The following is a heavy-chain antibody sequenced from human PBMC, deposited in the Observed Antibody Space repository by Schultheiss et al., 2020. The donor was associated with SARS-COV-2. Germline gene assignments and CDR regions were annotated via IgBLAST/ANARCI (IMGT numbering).Heavy chain of an antibody. V-gene: IGHV4-30-2*01. Sequence: SETLSLTCAVSGGSISSGGYSWSWIRQPPGKGLEWIGYIYHSGSTYYNPSLKSRVTISVDRSKNQFSLKLSSVTAADTAVYYCARDSGRGDAFDLWGQGTMVTVSS. CDR1: GGSISSGGYS. J-gene: IGHJ3*01. CDR2: IYHSGST. CDR3: ARDSGRGDAFDL. D-gene: IGHD3-10*01.